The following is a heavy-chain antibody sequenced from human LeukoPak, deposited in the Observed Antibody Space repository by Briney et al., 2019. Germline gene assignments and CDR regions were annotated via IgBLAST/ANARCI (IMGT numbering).Heavy chain of an antibody. CDR1: GFTFSSYS. J-gene: IGHJ4*02. V-gene: IGHV3-21*04. D-gene: IGHD5-18*01. CDR2: ISSSSSYI. CDR3: ARHGTAMAIDY. Sequence: GGSLRLSCAASGFTFSSYSMNWVRQAPGKGLEWASSISSSSSYIYYADSVKGRFTISRDNAKNSLYLQMNSLRAEDTAVYYCARHGTAMAIDYWGQGTLVTVSS.